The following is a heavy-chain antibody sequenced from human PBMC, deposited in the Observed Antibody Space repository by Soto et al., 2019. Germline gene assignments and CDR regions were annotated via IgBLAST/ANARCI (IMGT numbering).Heavy chain of an antibody. J-gene: IGHJ2*01. D-gene: IGHD3-22*01. V-gene: IGHV3-23*01. CDR2: ISGSGGST. CDR3: AKDGDYYDSSGYYRYWYFDL. CDR1: GFTFSSYA. Sequence: EVQLLESGGGLVQPGGSLRLSCAASGFTFSSYAVSWVRQAPGKGLEWVSTISGSGGSTYYADSVKGRFTISRDNSKNTLYLQMNSLRAEDTAVYYCAKDGDYYDSSGYYRYWYFDLWGRGTLVTVSS.